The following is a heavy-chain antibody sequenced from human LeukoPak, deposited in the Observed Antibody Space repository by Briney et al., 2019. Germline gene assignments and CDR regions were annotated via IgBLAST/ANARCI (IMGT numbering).Heavy chain of an antibody. J-gene: IGHJ4*02. Sequence: GGALRLSCAASGFTFSNAWMKSKTDGGTTDYAAPVKGRFTISRDDSRNTLYLQMNSLSTEDTAVYYCATDIPRGVLGANNYWGQGTLVTVSS. CDR1: GFTFSNAW. CDR3: ATDIPRGVLGANNY. V-gene: IGHV3-15*01. CDR2: SKTDGGTT. D-gene: IGHD1-26*01.